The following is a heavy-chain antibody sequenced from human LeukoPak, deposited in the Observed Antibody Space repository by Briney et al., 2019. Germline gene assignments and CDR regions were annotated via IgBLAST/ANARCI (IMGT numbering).Heavy chain of an antibody. CDR3: ARAGGYSSPLGY. V-gene: IGHV4-59*01. CDR1: GGSISSYY. D-gene: IGHD6-13*01. CDR2: IYYSGST. Sequence: SETLSLTCTVSGGSISSYYWSWIRQPPGKGLEWIGYIYYSGSTNYNPSLKSRVTISVDTTKNQFSLKLSSVTAADTAVYYCARAGGYSSPLGYWGQGTLVTVSS. J-gene: IGHJ4*02.